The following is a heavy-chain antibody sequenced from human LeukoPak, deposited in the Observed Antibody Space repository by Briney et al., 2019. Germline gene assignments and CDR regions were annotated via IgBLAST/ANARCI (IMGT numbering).Heavy chain of an antibody. J-gene: IGHJ4*02. D-gene: IGHD2-2*01. CDR2: VIDSDFNEANGDIT. CDR3: ARQDPMKGEYQLLPGYFDY. V-gene: IGHV4-59*08. CDR1: GASINKDY. Sequence: SETLSLTCTVSGASINKDYWAWIRQPPGRGLEWIGYVIDSDFNEANGDITNYNPSLETRVTTSRDTPKNQFSLKLSSVTAADTAVYYCARQDPMKGEYQLLPGYFDYWGQGTLVTVSS.